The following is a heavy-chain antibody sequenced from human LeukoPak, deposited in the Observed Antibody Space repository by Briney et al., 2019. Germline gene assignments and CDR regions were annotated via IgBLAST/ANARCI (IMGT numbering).Heavy chain of an antibody. CDR1: GYTFTSYY. Sequence: ASVKVSCKASGYTFTSYYMHWVRQAPGQGLEWMGIINPSGGSTSYAQKFQGRVTMTRDMSTSTVYMELSSLRSEDTAVYYCARDDSSYRYYYYYMDVWGKGTTVTVSS. D-gene: IGHD4-11*01. V-gene: IGHV1-46*01. J-gene: IGHJ6*03. CDR3: ARDDSSYRYYYYYMDV. CDR2: INPSGGST.